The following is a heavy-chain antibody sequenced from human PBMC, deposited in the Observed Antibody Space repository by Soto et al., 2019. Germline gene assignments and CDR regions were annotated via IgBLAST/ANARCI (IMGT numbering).Heavy chain of an antibody. CDR3: ARGADFAGNDYFDY. J-gene: IGHJ4*02. V-gene: IGHV4-39*01. CDR2: QYYSGNT. D-gene: IGHD1-1*01. CDR1: GGSINSGVFY. Sequence: SETLSLTCTASGGSINSGVFYWGRIRQAPGKGLEYIGSQYYSGNTYYNPSLNSLVNIFINTSKNQFSLKLSSVTAADTAVYFCARGADFAGNDYFDYWGQGLLVTVSS.